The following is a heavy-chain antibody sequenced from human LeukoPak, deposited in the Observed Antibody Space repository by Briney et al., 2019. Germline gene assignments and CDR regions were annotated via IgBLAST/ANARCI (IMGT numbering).Heavy chain of an antibody. D-gene: IGHD1-26*01. CDR1: GCSLRTNTYY. J-gene: IGHJ4*02. CDR3: ARPRTNSGSYVGY. V-gene: IGHV4-39*01. Sequence: SETLSLTCTVSGCSLRTNTYYWGCIRQPPGKGLGWSRNIYYSASTYYNPSVTSRLTISVDTSENQSSLKLRSVSAADTAVYHCARPRTNSGSYVGYWGEGGLLTVSS. CDR2: IYYSAST.